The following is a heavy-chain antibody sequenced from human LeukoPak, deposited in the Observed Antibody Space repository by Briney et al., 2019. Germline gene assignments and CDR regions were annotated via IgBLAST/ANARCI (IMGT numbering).Heavy chain of an antibody. J-gene: IGHJ5*01. CDR3: ARNHGGWFDS. CDR2: IYHSGST. Sequence: KSSETLSLTCTVSGYSISSGYYWGWIRQPPGKGLEWIGSIYHSGSTYYNPSLKSRVTISVDTSKNQFSLKLNSVTAADTAVYYCARNHGGWFDSWGQGTLVTVSS. V-gene: IGHV4-38-2*02. CDR1: GYSISSGYY. D-gene: IGHD4-23*01.